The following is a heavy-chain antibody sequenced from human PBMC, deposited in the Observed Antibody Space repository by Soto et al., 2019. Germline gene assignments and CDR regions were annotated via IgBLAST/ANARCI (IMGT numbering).Heavy chain of an antibody. CDR2: IHSSGSI. V-gene: IGHV4-30-4*01. CDR3: ARDLDGLHDDTSGPFPRPG. CDR1: GGSISSDDYY. J-gene: IGHJ1*01. D-gene: IGHD3-22*01. Sequence: PSETLSLTCTVSGGSISSDDYYWSWIRQAPGRGLEWIGYIHSSGSIYYNPSLKSRATMSIDTAGNQFSLKVGSVTVADTAVYYCARDLDGLHDDTSGPFPRPGWGQGTLVTVS.